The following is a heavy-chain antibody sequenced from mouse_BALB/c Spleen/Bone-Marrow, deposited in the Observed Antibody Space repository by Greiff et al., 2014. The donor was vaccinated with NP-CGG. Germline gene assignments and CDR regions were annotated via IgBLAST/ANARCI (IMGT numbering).Heavy chain of an antibody. CDR2: IHYSGIT. CDR3: ARFAGTPYTMDY. CDR1: GYSITSYYS. V-gene: IGHV3-1*02. D-gene: IGHD4-1*01. Sequence: EVQLVESGPDLVKPSQSLSLTCTVPGYSITSYYSWHWIRQFPGNKLEWMGYIHYSGITVYNPSLKSRISITRDTSNNQFFLQLNSVTTEDTATYYCARFAGTPYTMDYWGQGTSVTVSS. J-gene: IGHJ4*01.